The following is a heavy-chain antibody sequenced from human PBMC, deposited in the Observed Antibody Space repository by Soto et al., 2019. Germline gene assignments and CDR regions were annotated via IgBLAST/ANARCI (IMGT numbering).Heavy chain of an antibody. V-gene: IGHV3-33*01. J-gene: IGHJ4*02. Sequence: QVQLVESGGGVVQPGRSLRLSCAASGFTFSSYGMHWVCQAPGKGLEWVAVIWYDGNQNYYADSVKGRFTVSRDNSKSTMDLQMNSRRVADTAVYFCERDGLMYNWNSKSYYSDDRGQGNLVTVSS. CDR3: ERDGLMYNWNSKSYYSDD. CDR2: IWYDGNQN. CDR1: GFTFSSYG. D-gene: IGHD1-7*01.